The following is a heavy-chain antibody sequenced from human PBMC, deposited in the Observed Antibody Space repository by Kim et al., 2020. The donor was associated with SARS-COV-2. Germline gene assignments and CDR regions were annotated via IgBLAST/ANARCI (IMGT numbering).Heavy chain of an antibody. V-gene: IGHV3-73*01. CDR1: GFTFSASA. Sequence: GGSLRLSCAASGFTFSASAMHWVRQASGKGLEWVGRIRSKPNNYATSYAASVTGRFTISRDDSTNTVYLQMDSLKTDKTAVYFCSRHSGKHGDRGFDNWGQGTMVTVSS. D-gene: IGHD4-17*01. CDR2: IRSKPNNYAT. CDR3: SRHSGKHGDRGFDN. J-gene: IGHJ4*02.